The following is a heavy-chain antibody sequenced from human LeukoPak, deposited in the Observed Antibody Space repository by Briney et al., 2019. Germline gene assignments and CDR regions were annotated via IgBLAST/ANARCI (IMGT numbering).Heavy chain of an antibody. CDR2: IRHSGDT. V-gene: IGHV4-38-2*02. J-gene: IGHJ6*03. CDR3: ARVRPPDYYYYYYMDV. Sequence: SETLSLTCTVSGYSISSGYFWGWIRQSPGKGPEWIGTIRHSGDTYYNPSLKSRVTISIDTSKNHFSLTLESVTAADTAVYYCARVRPPDYYYYYYMDVWGKGTTVTVSS. CDR1: GYSISSGYF.